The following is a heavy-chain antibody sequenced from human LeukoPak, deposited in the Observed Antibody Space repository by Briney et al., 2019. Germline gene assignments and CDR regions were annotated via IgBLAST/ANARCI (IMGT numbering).Heavy chain of an antibody. CDR3: AREGTRGLFDS. J-gene: IGHJ4*02. CDR2: INLDGSEK. V-gene: IGHV3-7*01. D-gene: IGHD1/OR15-1a*01. Sequence: PGVSLRPSCAASGFTFSSYWMSWVRQAPGKGLEWVADINLDGSEKYYVDSVKGRFTISRDNAKNSLNLHMNSLRAEDTAVYYCAREGTRGLFDSWGQGTLVTVSS. CDR1: GFTFSSYW.